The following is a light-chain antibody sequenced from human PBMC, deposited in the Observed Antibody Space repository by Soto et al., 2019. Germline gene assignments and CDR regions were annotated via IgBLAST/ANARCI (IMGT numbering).Light chain of an antibody. CDR3: QQYNNWPRT. J-gene: IGKJ1*01. Sequence: EIVMTQSPVTLSVSPGERATLSCRASQSVRSNLAWYQQKPGQAPRLLIYDTSNRATGIPARFSGSGSGTEFTLTISSLQSEDFAVYYCQQYNNWPRTFGQGTKVDIK. V-gene: IGKV3D-15*01. CDR2: DTS. CDR1: QSVRSN.